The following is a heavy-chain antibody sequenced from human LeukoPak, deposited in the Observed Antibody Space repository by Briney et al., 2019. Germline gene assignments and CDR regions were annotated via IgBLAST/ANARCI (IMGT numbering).Heavy chain of an antibody. CDR2: INHSGST. D-gene: IGHD2-21*01. CDR1: GGSISSSSYY. CDR3: ARAPARGGDFDY. J-gene: IGHJ4*02. Sequence: SETLSLTCTVSGGSISSSSYYWGWIRQPPGKGLEWIGEINHSGSTNYNPSLKSRVTISVDTSKNQFSMKLSSVTAADTAVYYCARAPARGGDFDYWGRGTLVTVSS. V-gene: IGHV4-39*07.